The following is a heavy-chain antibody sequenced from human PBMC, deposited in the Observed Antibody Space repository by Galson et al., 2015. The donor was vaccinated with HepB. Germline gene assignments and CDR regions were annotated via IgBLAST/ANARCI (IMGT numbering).Heavy chain of an antibody. CDR3: ASGGYSGYRIDY. V-gene: IGHV1-69*04. CDR1: GGTFSSYA. CDR2: IIPILGIA. D-gene: IGHD5-12*01. J-gene: IGHJ4*02. Sequence: SVKVSCKASGGTFSSYAISWVRQAPGQGLEWMGRIIPILGIANYAQKFQGRVTITADKSTSTAYMELSSLRSEDTAVYYCASGGYSGYRIDYWGQGTLVTVSS.